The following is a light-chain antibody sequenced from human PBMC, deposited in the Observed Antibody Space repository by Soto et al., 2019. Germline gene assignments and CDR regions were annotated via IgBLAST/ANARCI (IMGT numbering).Light chain of an antibody. J-gene: IGLJ1*01. V-gene: IGLV2-14*01. Sequence: QYALTQPASVSGSPGQSITISCTGTSSDVGGYNYVSWYQQHPGKAPKLMIYDVSNRPSWVSNRFSGSKSGNTASLTISGLQAEDEADYYCSSYTSSSTRLYVFGTGTKVTVL. CDR3: SSYTSSSTRLYV. CDR1: SSDVGGYNY. CDR2: DVS.